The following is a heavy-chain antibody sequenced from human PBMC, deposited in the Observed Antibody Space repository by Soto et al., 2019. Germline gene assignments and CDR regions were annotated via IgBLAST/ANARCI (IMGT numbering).Heavy chain of an antibody. CDR3: ARDGPPVGLYDSSGYYYDY. J-gene: IGHJ4*02. V-gene: IGHV1-69*13. D-gene: IGHD3-22*01. CDR1: GGTFSSYA. CDR2: IIPIFGTA. Sequence: SVKVSCKASGGTFSSYAISWVRQAPGQGLEWMGGIIPIFGTANYAQKFQGRVTITADESTSTAYMELSSLRSEDTAVYYCARDGPPVGLYDSSGYYYDYWGQGTLLTVSS.